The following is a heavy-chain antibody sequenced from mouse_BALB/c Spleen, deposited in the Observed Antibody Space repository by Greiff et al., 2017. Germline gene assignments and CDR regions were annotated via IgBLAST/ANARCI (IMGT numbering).Heavy chain of an antibody. Sequence: VQLQQSGPGLVQPSQSLSITCTVSGFSLTSYDISWIRQPPGKGLEWLGVIWTGGGTNYNSAFMSRLSISKDNSKSQVFLKMNSLQTDDTAIYYCVRVLSYYFDYWGQGTTLTVSS. J-gene: IGHJ2*01. CDR2: IWTGGGT. CDR3: VRVLSYYFDY. CDR1: GFSLTSYD. V-gene: IGHV2-9-2*01.